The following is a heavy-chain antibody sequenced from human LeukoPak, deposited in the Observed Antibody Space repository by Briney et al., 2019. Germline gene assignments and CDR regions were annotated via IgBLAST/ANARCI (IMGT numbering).Heavy chain of an antibody. D-gene: IGHD2-21*02. CDR3: ARDRGCGDCYPPANDAFDI. CDR2: IYSGGST. V-gene: IGHV3-66*01. J-gene: IGHJ3*02. Sequence: GGSLRLSCAASGFTVSSYYMSWVRQAPGKGLEWASVIYSGGSTYYADSVKGRFTISRDNSKSTLYLQMNSLRAEDTAVYYCARDRGCGDCYPPANDAFDIWGQGTMVTVSS. CDR1: GFTVSSYY.